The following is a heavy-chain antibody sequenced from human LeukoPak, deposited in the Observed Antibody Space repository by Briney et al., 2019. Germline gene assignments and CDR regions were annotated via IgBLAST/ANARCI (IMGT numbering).Heavy chain of an antibody. J-gene: IGHJ4*02. CDR2: ISYDGSNK. D-gene: IGHD6-6*01. Sequence: GGSLRLSCAASGFTFSSYAMHWVRQAPGKGLEWVAVISYDGSNKYYADSVKGRFTISRDNSKNTLYLQMNSLRAEDTAVYYCARGGPSSIESQLDYWGQGTLVTVSS. CDR1: GFTFSSYA. CDR3: ARGGPSSIESQLDY. V-gene: IGHV3-30-3*01.